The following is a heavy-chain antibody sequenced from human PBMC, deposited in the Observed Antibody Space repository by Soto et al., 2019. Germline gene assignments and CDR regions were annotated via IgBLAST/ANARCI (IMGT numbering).Heavy chain of an antibody. J-gene: IGHJ6*02. D-gene: IGHD3-22*01. V-gene: IGHV1-46*01. CDR3: ARDPRPYDSSGYYLGLYGMDV. CDR1: GYPFTSYY. Sequence: GASLKVSCKASGYPFTSYYMHWVRQAPGQGLEWMGIINPSGGSTSYAQKFQGRVTMTRDTSTSTVYMELSSLRSEDTAVYYCARDPRPYDSSGYYLGLYGMDVWGQGTTVTVSS. CDR2: INPSGGST.